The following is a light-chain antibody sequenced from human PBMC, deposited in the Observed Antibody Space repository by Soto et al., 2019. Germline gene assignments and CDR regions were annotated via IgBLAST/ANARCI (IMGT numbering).Light chain of an antibody. CDR2: DAS. Sequence: IGLKQSPGTLSLSPGEGATLSCRASQSVPSNYLAWYQQKPGQAPRLLIYDASNRATGIPARFSGSGSGTDFTLAISSLEPEDFAVYYCQQRSNWPLTFGPLSKADI. J-gene: IGKJ3*01. V-gene: IGKV3-11*01. CDR1: QSVPSNY. CDR3: QQRSNWPLT.